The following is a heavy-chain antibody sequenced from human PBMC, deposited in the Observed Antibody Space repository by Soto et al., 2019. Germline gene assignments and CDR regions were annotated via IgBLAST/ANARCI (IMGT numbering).Heavy chain of an antibody. CDR2: IYYTGST. Sequence: SETLSLTCSVSGDSISNDDSFWSWIRQSPGMGLEWIGYIYYTGSTYFNPSFKNRVTLSVDTSKNQFSLRLISVTAADTAVYYSAREGGKHFDSIGYWHSWFDPWGQGTLVTVSS. V-gene: IGHV4-30-4*01. J-gene: IGHJ5*02. CDR1: GDSISNDDSF. D-gene: IGHD3-22*01. CDR3: AREGGKHFDSIGYWHSWFDP.